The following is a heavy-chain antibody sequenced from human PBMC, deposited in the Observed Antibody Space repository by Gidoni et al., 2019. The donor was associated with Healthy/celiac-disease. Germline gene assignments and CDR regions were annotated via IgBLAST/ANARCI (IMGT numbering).Heavy chain of an antibody. J-gene: IGHJ4*02. D-gene: IGHD1-1*01. CDR1: GFPFSSYA. V-gene: IGHV3-23*01. CDR3: AKMNWNDFSSNY. Sequence: EVQLLESGGGLVQPGGSLRLSCAASGFPFSSYAMSWVRQAPGKGLEWVSAISGSGGSTYYADSVKGRFTISRDNSKNTLYLQMNSLRAEDTAVYYCAKMNWNDFSSNYWGQGTLVTVSS. CDR2: ISGSGGST.